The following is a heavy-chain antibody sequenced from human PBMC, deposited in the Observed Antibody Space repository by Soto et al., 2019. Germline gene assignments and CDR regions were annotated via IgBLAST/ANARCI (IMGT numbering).Heavy chain of an antibody. D-gene: IGHD3-22*01. CDR2: IYTSGST. CDR3: ARGRGYYDSSGYDY. CDR1: GGSISSYY. V-gene: IGHV4-4*07. J-gene: IGHJ4*02. Sequence: SETLSLTCTVSGGSISSYYWSWIRQPAGKGLEWIGRIYTSGSTNYNPSLKSRVTMSVDTSKNQFSLKLSSVTAEDTAVYYCARGRGYYDSSGYDYWGQGTLVTVSS.